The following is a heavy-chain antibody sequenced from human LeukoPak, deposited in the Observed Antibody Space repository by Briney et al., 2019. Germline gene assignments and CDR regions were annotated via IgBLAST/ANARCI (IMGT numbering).Heavy chain of an antibody. D-gene: IGHD2-2*01. CDR1: GYTFTSYY. J-gene: IGHJ5*02. V-gene: IGHV1-46*01. CDR3: ARSGGTYCSSTSCYYWFDP. Sequence: ASVKVSCKASGYTFTSYYMHWVRQAPGRGLEWMGIINPGGGSTSYAQKFQGRVTMTRDTSTSTVYMELSSLRSEDTAVYYCARSGGTYCSSTSCYYWFDPWGQGTLVTVSS. CDR2: INPGGGST.